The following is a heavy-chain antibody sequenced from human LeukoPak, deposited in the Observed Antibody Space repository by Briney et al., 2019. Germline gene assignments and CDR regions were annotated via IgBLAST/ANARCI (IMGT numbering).Heavy chain of an antibody. CDR1: GFTFSNYG. J-gene: IGHJ1*01. CDR2: INTGNGNT. D-gene: IGHD3-22*01. CDR3: ARVPLHDASGRYYPH. V-gene: IGHV1-3*04. Sequence: GGSLRLSCAASGFTFSNYGMHWVRQAPRQSLEWMGWINTGNGNTKSSQKFQDRVTLTRDTSASTAYMELNSLSSEDTAVYYCARVPLHDASGRYYPHWGQGTLVTVSS.